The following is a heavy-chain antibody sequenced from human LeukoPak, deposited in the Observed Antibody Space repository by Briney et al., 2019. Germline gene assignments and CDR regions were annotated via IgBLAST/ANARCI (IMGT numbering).Heavy chain of an antibody. J-gene: IGHJ4*02. CDR2: ISWNSGSI. Sequence: PGGSLRLSCAASGFTFDDYAMPWVRQAPGKGLEWVSGISWNSGSIGYADSVKGRFTISRDNAKNSLYLQMNSLRAEDTALYYCAKDSITGTTGLDYWGQGTLVTVSS. CDR1: GFTFDDYA. D-gene: IGHD1-20*01. CDR3: AKDSITGTTGLDY. V-gene: IGHV3-9*01.